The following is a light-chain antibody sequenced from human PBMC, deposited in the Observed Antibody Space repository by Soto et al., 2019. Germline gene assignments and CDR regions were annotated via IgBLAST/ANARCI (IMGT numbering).Light chain of an antibody. CDR2: EVS. J-gene: IGLJ1*01. CDR1: SSDIGAYDY. CDR3: TSFAPGIIYV. V-gene: IGLV2-14*03. Sequence: QSALTQHASVSGSPGQSITISCSGTSSDIGAYDYVSWYQQHPVRAPKLIIYEVSHRFSGLSYRFSGSKSGNTASLPISGLQAEDEGDYYFTSFAPGIIYVFGSGTKITVL.